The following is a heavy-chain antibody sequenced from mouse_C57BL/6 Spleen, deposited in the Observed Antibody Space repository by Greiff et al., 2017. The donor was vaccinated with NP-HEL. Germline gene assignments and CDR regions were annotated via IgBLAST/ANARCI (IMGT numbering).Heavy chain of an antibody. CDR1: GFTFSDYG. V-gene: IGHV5-17*01. CDR3: ARKAGYYGSSSYFDV. Sequence: DVMLVESGGGLVKPGGSLKLSCAASGFTFSDYGMHWVRQAPEKGLEWVAYISSGSSTIYYADTVKGRFTISRDNAKNTLFLQMTSLRSEDTAMYYCARKAGYYGSSSYFDVWGTGTTVTVSS. D-gene: IGHD1-1*01. CDR2: ISSGSSTI. J-gene: IGHJ1*03.